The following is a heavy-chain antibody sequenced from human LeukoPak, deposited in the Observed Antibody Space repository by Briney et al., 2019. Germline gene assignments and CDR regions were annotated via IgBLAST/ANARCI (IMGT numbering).Heavy chain of an antibody. CDR1: GFIFSTYW. CDR3: ARVRDYDYVWGRREDAFDI. CDR2: INSVGSST. V-gene: IGHV3-74*01. Sequence: GGSLRLSCTASGFIFSTYWMHWVRQAPGKGLVWVSRINSVGSSTNYADSVKGRFTISRDNAKNMLYLQMNSLRAEDTAVYYCARVRDYDYVWGRREDAFDIWGQGTMVTVSS. J-gene: IGHJ3*02. D-gene: IGHD3-16*01.